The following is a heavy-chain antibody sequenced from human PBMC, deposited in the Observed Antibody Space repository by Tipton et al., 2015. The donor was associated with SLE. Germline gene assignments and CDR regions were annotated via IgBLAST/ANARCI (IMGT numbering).Heavy chain of an antibody. D-gene: IGHD1-26*01. V-gene: IGHV3-74*01. CDR3: AREGLGWELQTSDAFDL. CDR1: GFTFNRHW. Sequence: GSLRLSCEASGFTFNRHWMHWVRQAPGKGLVWVSRINSDGISTNYADSVKGRVTISRDNSKNTLYLQMNSLRVEDTAVYYCAREGLGWELQTSDAFDLWGQGTMVTVSS. J-gene: IGHJ3*01. CDR2: INSDGIST.